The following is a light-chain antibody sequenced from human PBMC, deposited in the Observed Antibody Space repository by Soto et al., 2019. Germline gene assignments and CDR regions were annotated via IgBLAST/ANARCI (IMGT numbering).Light chain of an antibody. CDR3: QQYGRSPLT. V-gene: IGKV3-20*01. J-gene: IGKJ4*01. Sequence: EIVLTQSPGTLSLSPGERATLSCRASQSVSSSYLAWYQQKPGQAPGLLIYGASSRATGIPDRFSGSGSGTDFTLTISRLDPEDFAVYYCQQYGRSPLTFGGGTKVEIK. CDR2: GAS. CDR1: QSVSSSY.